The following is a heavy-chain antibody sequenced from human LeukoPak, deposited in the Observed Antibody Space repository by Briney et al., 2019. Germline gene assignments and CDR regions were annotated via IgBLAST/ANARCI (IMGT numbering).Heavy chain of an antibody. CDR3: ATLGQGSDY. J-gene: IGHJ4*02. CDR1: GFTFSSYG. Sequence: GRSLRLSCAASGFTFSSYGMHWVRQAPGKGLEWVAVIWYDGSNKYYADSAKGRFTISRDNSKNTLYLQVNSLRAEDTAVYYCATLGQGSDYWGQGTLVTVSS. CDR2: IWYDGSNK. V-gene: IGHV3-33*01.